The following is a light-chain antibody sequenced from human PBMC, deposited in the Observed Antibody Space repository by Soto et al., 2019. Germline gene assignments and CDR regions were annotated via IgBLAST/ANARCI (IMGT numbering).Light chain of an antibody. CDR3: QQYNSYSWT. V-gene: IGKV1-5*01. CDR2: DAS. CDR1: QSITYR. Sequence: DIQMTQSPSSLSASIVDRFTITFLASQSITYRLAWYQQKPGKGPKLLIYDASSLESGVPSTFSGSGSGTEFTLTITSLQPDDFATYYCQQYNSYSWTFGQGTKVDIK. J-gene: IGKJ1*01.